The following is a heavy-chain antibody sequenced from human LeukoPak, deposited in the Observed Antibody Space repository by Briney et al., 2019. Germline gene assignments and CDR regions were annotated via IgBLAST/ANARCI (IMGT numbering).Heavy chain of an antibody. CDR3: ARVIAAAAHFDY. Sequence: ASVTVSCKASGYTFTGYYMHWVRQAPGQGLEWMGWINPNSGGTNYAQKFQGRVTMTRDTSISTAYMELSRLRSDDTAVYYCARVIAAAAHFDYWGQGTLVTVSS. D-gene: IGHD6-13*01. CDR1: GYTFTGYY. V-gene: IGHV1-2*02. CDR2: INPNSGGT. J-gene: IGHJ4*02.